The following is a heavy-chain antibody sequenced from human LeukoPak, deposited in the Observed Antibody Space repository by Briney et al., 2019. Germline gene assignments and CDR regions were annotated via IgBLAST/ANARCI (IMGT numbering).Heavy chain of an antibody. J-gene: IGHJ3*02. CDR2: IYPGDSDT. Sequence: GESLKISCKGSGYSFNSYWIGWVRQMPGKGLEWMGIIYPGDSDTRYSPSFQGQVTISVDKSISTAYLQWSSLKASDTAMYYCAGHYYYDSSDEHGGAFDIWGQGTMVTVSS. V-gene: IGHV5-51*01. D-gene: IGHD3-22*01. CDR1: GYSFNSYW. CDR3: AGHYYYDSSDEHGGAFDI.